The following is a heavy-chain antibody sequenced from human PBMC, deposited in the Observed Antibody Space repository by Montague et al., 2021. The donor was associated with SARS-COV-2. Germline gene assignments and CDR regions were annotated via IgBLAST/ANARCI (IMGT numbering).Heavy chain of an antibody. CDR3: VRGGDYTDYGRVDY. CDR1: GGSISTGSYY. J-gene: IGHJ4*02. V-gene: IGHV4-39*01. Sequence: SETLSLTCSFSGGSISTGSYYWGWIRQPPRKGLEWTGSIYYSGDTYYNPSLKSRVTISVDTSKNQFSLRLSSVTAADTAVYYCVRGGDYTDYGRVDYWGQGTLVIVSS. D-gene: IGHD4-11*01. CDR2: IYYSGDT.